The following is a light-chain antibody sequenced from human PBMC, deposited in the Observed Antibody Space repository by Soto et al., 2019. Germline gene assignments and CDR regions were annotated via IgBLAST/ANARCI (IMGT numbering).Light chain of an antibody. CDR1: QSVNSNY. CDR3: QQYGTSPLT. Sequence: EIVLTQSPGTLSLSPGERATLSCRASQSVNSNYFAWYQQKPGQAPRLLIYGASSRATGIPDRFSGSGSGTDFTLTISRLEPEGFAVYYCQQYGTSPLTFGGGTKVEIK. J-gene: IGKJ4*01. V-gene: IGKV3-20*01. CDR2: GAS.